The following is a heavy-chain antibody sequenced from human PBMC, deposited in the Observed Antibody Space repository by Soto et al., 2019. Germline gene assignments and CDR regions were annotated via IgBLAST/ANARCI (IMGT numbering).Heavy chain of an antibody. J-gene: IGHJ5*02. CDR3: APSVIVETGTLIWFEP. CDR1: GYSFTSYA. Sequence: VQLVQSGAEVKKPGASVKVSCKASGYSFTSYAMHWVRQAPGQRLEWMGWINGGNGDTKYSQKFQGRVTITIDTSATTVYMEMNNLKSEDTAVYYCAPSVIVETGTLIWFEPWGQGTLVTVYS. D-gene: IGHD6-19*01. V-gene: IGHV1-3*01. CDR2: INGGNGDT.